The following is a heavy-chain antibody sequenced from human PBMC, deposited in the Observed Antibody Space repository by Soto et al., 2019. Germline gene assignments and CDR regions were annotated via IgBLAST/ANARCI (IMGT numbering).Heavy chain of an antibody. CDR1: GYTFTSYA. CDR3: ARAVAVADIYDF. Sequence: ASVKVSCKASGYTFTSYAMHWVRQAPGQRLEWMGWINAGNGNTKYSQKFQGRVTITRDTSASTAYMELSSLRSEDTAVYYCARAVAVADIYDFWRRGISVTVSS. CDR2: INAGNGNT. J-gene: IGHJ4*02. D-gene: IGHD6-19*01. V-gene: IGHV1-3*01.